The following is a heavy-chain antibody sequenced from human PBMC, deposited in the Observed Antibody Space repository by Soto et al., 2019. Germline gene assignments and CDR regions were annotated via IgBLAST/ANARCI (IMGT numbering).Heavy chain of an antibody. CDR3: AKVGCSSTSCYDGYYYYYYMDV. CDR2: ISYDGSNK. V-gene: IGHV3-30*18. Sequence: QVQLVESGGGVVQPGRSLRLSCAASGFTFSSYGMHWVRQAPGKGLEWVAVISYDGSNKYYADSVKGRFTISRDNSKNMLYLQMNSLRAEDTAVYYCAKVGCSSTSCYDGYYYYYYMDVWGKGTTVTVSS. CDR1: GFTFSSYG. D-gene: IGHD2-2*01. J-gene: IGHJ6*03.